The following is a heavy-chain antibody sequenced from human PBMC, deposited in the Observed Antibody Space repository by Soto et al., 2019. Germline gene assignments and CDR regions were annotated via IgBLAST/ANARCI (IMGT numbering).Heavy chain of an antibody. D-gene: IGHD3-10*01. V-gene: IGHV1-24*01. CDR3: ATTRSPPVSFGFDP. Sequence: GKGLEWMGGFDPGDGETNYAQEFQGRVTMTEDTSTDKAYMELSSLRSEDTAVYYCATTRSPPVSFGFDPWGQGTLVTVSS. J-gene: IGHJ5*02. CDR2: FDPGDGET.